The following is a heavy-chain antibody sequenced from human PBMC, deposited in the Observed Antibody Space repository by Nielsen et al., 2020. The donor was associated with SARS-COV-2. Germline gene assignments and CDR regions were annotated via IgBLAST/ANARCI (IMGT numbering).Heavy chain of an antibody. J-gene: IGHJ6*02. Sequence: VRQMPGKGLEWMGRIDPSDSYTNYSPSFQGHVTISADKSISTACLQWSSLKASDTAMYYCASDIVVVPASSYPYYYGMDVWGQGTTVTVSS. V-gene: IGHV5-10-1*01. D-gene: IGHD2-2*01. CDR3: ASDIVVVPASSYPYYYGMDV. CDR2: IDPSDSYT.